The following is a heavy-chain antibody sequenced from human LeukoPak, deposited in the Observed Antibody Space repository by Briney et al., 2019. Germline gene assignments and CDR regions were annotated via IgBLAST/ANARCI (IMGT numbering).Heavy chain of an antibody. V-gene: IGHV1-69*13. J-gene: IGHJ6*02. CDR3: ARDLAPTYYYDSSGFYGMDV. D-gene: IGHD3-22*01. Sequence: SVKVSCKASGYTFTSYGISWVRQAPGQGLEWMGGIIPIFGTANYAQKFQGRVTITADESTSTAYMELSSLRSEDTAVYYCARDLAPTYYYDSSGFYGMDVWGQGTTVTVSS. CDR2: IIPIFGTA. CDR1: GYTFTSYG.